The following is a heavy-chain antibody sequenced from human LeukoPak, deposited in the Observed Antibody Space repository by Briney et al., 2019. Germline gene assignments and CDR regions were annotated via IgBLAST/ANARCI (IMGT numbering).Heavy chain of an antibody. V-gene: IGHV3-48*03. Sequence: PGGSLRLSCAASGFTFSNYEMNWVRQAPGRGLEWVSYISSSGLTMYYADSVKGRFTISRDNAKNSLYLQMDSLRAEDTGVYYCARRTTGDDYWGQGTLVTASS. CDR3: ARRTTGDDY. CDR1: GFTFSNYE. CDR2: ISSSGLTM. D-gene: IGHD4-17*01. J-gene: IGHJ4*02.